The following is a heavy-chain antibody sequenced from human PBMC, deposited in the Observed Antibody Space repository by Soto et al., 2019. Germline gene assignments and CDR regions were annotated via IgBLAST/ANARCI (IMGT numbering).Heavy chain of an antibody. Sequence: EVQLVESGGGLVQPGGSLRLSCAASGFTFSNSWMHWVRQAPGKGLVWVSRTNSDGSTTSYADSVKGRFTISRDNAKNTLYLQMNSLRAEDTALYYCARVRNDDWYFDYCGQGTLVTISS. CDR3: ARVRNDDWYFDY. CDR2: TNSDGSTT. J-gene: IGHJ4*02. CDR1: GFTFSNSW. V-gene: IGHV3-74*01. D-gene: IGHD3-9*01.